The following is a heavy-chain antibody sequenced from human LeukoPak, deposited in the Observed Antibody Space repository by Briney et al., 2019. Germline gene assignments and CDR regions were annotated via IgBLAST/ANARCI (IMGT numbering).Heavy chain of an antibody. J-gene: IGHJ4*02. CDR1: GFTFSSYS. CDR3: AKVGGDTTIFGVVTAGFDY. D-gene: IGHD3-3*01. Sequence: GGSLRLSCAASGFTFSSYSMNWVRQAPGKGLEWVSAISGSGGSTYYADSVKGRFTISRDNSKNTLYLQMNSLRAEDTAVYYCAKVGGDTTIFGVVTAGFDYWGQGTLVTVSS. CDR2: ISGSGGST. V-gene: IGHV3-23*01.